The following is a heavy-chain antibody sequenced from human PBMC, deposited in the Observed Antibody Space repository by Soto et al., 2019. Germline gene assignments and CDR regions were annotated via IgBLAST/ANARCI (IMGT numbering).Heavy chain of an antibody. J-gene: IGHJ5*02. CDR2: IKQDGGEK. Sequence: DVQLVESGGGLVQPGGSLRLSCAVSEFTFGTSWMTWVRQGPGKGLEWVANIKQDGGEKHYLESVRGRFSISRDNAKKSLYLEMNSLRAEDTAVYYCTAGSGWESDTWGQGTLFTVSS. V-gene: IGHV3-7*05. CDR3: TAGSGWESDT. D-gene: IGHD6-19*01. CDR1: EFTFGTSW.